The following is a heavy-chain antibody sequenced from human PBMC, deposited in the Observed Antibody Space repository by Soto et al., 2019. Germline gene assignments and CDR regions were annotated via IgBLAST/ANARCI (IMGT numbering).Heavy chain of an antibody. CDR2: IYPGDSDT. CDR3: ARAPPGRDGYNRFDC. D-gene: IGHD5-12*01. CDR1: GYTFSDYW. J-gene: IGHJ4*02. Sequence: PXESLTISCKGSGYTFSDYWIALVRQMRGKGLEWMGIIYPGDSDTRYRPSFPGQVTISADKSISTAYLQWSSLKASDTAIYYCARAPPGRDGYNRFDCWGQGSLVTVSS. V-gene: IGHV5-51*01.